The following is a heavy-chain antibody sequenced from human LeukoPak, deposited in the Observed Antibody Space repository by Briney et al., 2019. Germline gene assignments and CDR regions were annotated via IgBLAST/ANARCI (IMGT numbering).Heavy chain of an antibody. J-gene: IGHJ4*02. CDR1: GYTFTSYG. V-gene: IGHV1-18*01. Sequence: GASVKVSCKASGYTFTSYGISWVRQAPGQGLEWMGWISACNGNTNYAQKLQGRVTMTTDTSTSTAYMELRSLRSDDTAVYYCARHLGVVIIPVFGYWGQGTLVTVSS. CDR3: ARHLGVVIIPVFGY. CDR2: ISACNGNT. D-gene: IGHD3-3*01.